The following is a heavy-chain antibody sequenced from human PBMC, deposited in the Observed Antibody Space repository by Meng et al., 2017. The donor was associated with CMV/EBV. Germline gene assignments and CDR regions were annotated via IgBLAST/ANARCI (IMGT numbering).Heavy chain of an antibody. Sequence: GSLRLSCTVSGGSISSSSYYWGWIRQPPGKGLEWIGSIYYSGSTYYNPSLKSRVTISVDTSKNQFSLKLSSVTAADTAVYYCASGALGYCSGGSCYPPYYGMDVWGQGTTVPSP. CDR2: IYYSGST. V-gene: IGHV4-39*07. CDR1: GGSISSSSYY. J-gene: IGHJ6*02. CDR3: ASGALGYCSGGSCYPPYYGMDV. D-gene: IGHD2-15*01.